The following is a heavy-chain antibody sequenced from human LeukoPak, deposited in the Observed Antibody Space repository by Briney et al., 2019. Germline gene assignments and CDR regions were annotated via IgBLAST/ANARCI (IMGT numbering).Heavy chain of an antibody. Sequence: GASVKVSCKASGYTFTGYYMHWVRQAPGQGLEWMGWINPNSGGTNYAQKFQGRVTMTRDTSISTAYMELSRLRSDDTAVYYCARRGGSCYLCDAFGIWGQGTMVTVSS. CDR3: ARRGGSCYLCDAFGI. D-gene: IGHD2-15*01. V-gene: IGHV1-2*02. CDR2: INPNSGGT. J-gene: IGHJ3*02. CDR1: GYTFTGYY.